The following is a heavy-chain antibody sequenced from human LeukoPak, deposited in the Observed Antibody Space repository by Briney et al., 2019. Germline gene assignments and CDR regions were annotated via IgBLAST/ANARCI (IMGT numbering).Heavy chain of an antibody. D-gene: IGHD6-13*01. Sequence: SETLSLTCTVSGGSISSSSFYWGWIRQPPGKGLEWIGSMYYSGSTYYNPSLKSRVTISVDTSKNQFSLRLSSVTAADTAVYYCAGSRRSWSTFDNWGQGTLVTVSS. V-gene: IGHV4-39*07. CDR3: AGSRRSWSTFDN. CDR2: MYYSGST. J-gene: IGHJ4*02. CDR1: GGSISSSSFY.